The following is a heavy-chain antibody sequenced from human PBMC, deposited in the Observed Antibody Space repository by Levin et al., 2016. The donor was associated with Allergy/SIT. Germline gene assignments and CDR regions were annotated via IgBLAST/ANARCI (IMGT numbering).Heavy chain of an antibody. CDR3: ANLNKPTRQLVLWNFDL. J-gene: IGHJ2*01. V-gene: IGHV3-23*01. D-gene: IGHD6-13*01. Sequence: GESLKISCTASGFTFSNYGMSWVRQAPGKGLEWVSSLSGSGGSTYYADSVKGRFTISRDNSKDTMYLQMNSLRAEDTAVYYCANLNKPTRQLVLWNFDLWGPGTLVTVSS. CDR1: GFTFSNYG. CDR2: LSGSGGST.